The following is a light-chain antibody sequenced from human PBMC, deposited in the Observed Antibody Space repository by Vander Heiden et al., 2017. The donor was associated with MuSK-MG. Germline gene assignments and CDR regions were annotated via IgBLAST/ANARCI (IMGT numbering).Light chain of an antibody. Sequence: DIQITQSPSPLSASVEDRVTITRQASQDIRNYLNWYKQKPGKAPKLLIFGASNLETGDPSRFSGRGYGTDFTFTISSPQPEDFAPYYCQQDENLPTYTFGQGTKLEIK. CDR1: QDIRNY. J-gene: IGKJ2*01. CDR3: QQDENLPTYT. CDR2: GAS. V-gene: IGKV1-33*01.